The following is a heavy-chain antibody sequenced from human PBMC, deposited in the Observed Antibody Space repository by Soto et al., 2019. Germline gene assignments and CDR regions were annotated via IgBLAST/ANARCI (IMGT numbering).Heavy chain of an antibody. CDR2: IYHPGTT. D-gene: IGHD3-16*01. CDR1: VEFISIVNW. V-gene: IGHV4-4*02. Sequence: SQALSVPCAFSVEFISIVNWWSWLRQCPGQGLEWIGDIYHPGTTNYNPSLQSRVSLSVDKSKNEFSLNLTSVTAADTSVYYCARSPGYFTLSSLGPWGQGTLVTVSS. J-gene: IGHJ5*02. CDR3: ARSPGYFTLSSLGP.